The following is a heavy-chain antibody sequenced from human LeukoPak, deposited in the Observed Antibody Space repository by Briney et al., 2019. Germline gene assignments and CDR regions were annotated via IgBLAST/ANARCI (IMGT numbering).Heavy chain of an antibody. V-gene: IGHV3-74*03. CDR2: INSDGSSI. CDR3: VREGRVSGYDFDC. CDR1: GFTFGSYW. D-gene: IGHD5-12*01. Sequence: GGSLRLSCAASGFTFGSYWMHWVRQAPGKGLMWVSRINSDGSSITYADSVKGRFTISRDNAKNTLYLQMNSLRVEDTAVYYCVREGRVSGYDFDCWGQGDLVTVSS. J-gene: IGHJ4*02.